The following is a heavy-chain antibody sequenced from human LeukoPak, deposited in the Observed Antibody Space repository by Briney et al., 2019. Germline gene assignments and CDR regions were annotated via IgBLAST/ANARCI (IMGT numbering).Heavy chain of an antibody. D-gene: IGHD3-9*01. CDR3: AKGPTYFEPFDP. CDR1: GFTFSRYA. Sequence: GGSLRLYCAASGFTFSRYAMSWVRQAPGKGLEWVSAISGSGGSTYYADSVKGRFTISRDNSKNTLYLQMNSLRAADKAVYYCAKGPTYFEPFDPWGQGTLVTLSS. V-gene: IGHV3-23*01. CDR2: ISGSGGST. J-gene: IGHJ5*02.